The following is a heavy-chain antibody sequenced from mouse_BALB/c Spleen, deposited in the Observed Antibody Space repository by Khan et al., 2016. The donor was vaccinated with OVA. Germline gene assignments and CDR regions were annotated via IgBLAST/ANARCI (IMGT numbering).Heavy chain of an antibody. Sequence: QVQLKESGAELAKPGASVKMSCKASGYTFTSYWMHWVKQRPGQGLEWIGYINPSTAYSEYNQKFKDKATLTADKSSSTAYMQLSSLTSEASAVYCCGRSAQCYYGSIGDAMDYWGQGTSVTVSS. V-gene: IGHV1-7*01. J-gene: IGHJ4*01. D-gene: IGHD1-1*01. CDR1: GYTFTSYW. CDR3: GRSAQCYYGSIGDAMDY. CDR2: INPSTAYS.